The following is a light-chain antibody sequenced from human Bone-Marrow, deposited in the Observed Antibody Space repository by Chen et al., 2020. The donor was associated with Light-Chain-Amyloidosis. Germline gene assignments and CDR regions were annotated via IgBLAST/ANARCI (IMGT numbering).Light chain of an antibody. CDR2: DDS. J-gene: IGLJ3*02. CDR1: NIGSTS. Sequence: YVLTQPPSASVAPGQTATIARGGNNIGSTSVHWYQQTPDQAPLLVVYDDSDRPSGIPERLSGSNSGNMATLTISRVEAGDEADYYCQVWDRSSDRPVFGGGTKLSVL. CDR3: QVWDRSSDRPV. V-gene: IGLV3-21*02.